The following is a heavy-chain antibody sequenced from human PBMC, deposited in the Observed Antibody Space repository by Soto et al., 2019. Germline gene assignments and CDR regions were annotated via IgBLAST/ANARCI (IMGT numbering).Heavy chain of an antibody. V-gene: IGHV3-72*01. CDR1: GFTFSDHY. CDR2: SRNKANSYTT. Sequence: EVQLVESGGGLVQPGGSLRLSCAASGFTFSDHYMDWVRQAPGKGLEWVGRSRNKANSYTTEYAASVKGRFTISRDDSENSVHLQMISLKIEDTAVYFCIRPMTGTTRGFDFWGQGTLVTVSS. J-gene: IGHJ4*02. D-gene: IGHD1-20*01. CDR3: IRPMTGTTRGFDF.